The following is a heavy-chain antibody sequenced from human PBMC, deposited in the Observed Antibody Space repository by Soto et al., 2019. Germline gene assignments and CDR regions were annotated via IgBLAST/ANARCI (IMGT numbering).Heavy chain of an antibody. Sequence: GGSLRLSCAASGFTFSSYSMHWVRQAPGKGLEWVAVISYDGSNKYYADSVKGRFTISRDNSKNTLYLQMNSLRAEDTAVYYCAKPVAPMYSSSWYFDYWGQGTLVTVSS. CDR2: ISYDGSNK. V-gene: IGHV3-30*18. J-gene: IGHJ4*02. CDR1: GFTFSSYS. D-gene: IGHD6-13*01. CDR3: AKPVAPMYSSSWYFDY.